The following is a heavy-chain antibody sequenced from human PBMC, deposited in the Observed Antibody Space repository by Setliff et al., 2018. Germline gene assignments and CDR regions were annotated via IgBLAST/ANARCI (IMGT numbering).Heavy chain of an antibody. J-gene: IGHJ4*02. V-gene: IGHV4-59*01. CDR1: GDSIINYY. CDR3: AREYYYARSRNFDY. D-gene: IGHD3-22*01. Sequence: SETLSLTCTVSGDSIINYYWSWIRQPPGKGLEWIGDIYSSGNTNYNPSLKSRVTISVYTSKNQFSLNLTSVTAADTAVYYCAREYYYARSRNFDYWGQGPRSPSPQ. CDR2: IYSSGNT.